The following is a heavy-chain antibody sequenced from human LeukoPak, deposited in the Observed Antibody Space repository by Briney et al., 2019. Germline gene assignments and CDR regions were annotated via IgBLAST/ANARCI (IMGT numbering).Heavy chain of an antibody. CDR3: ARVHRKYDSSGSLSSD. CDR1: GYTFTGYY. CDR2: INPNSGDT. J-gene: IGHJ4*02. Sequence: GASVKVSCKASGYTFTGYYMHWVRQAPGQGLEWMGWINPNSGDTNYSQRFQGRVTLTRDTSINTAYMELSGLRSDDTAVYYCARVHRKYDSSGSLSSDWGQGTLVTVSS. D-gene: IGHD3-22*01. V-gene: IGHV1-2*02.